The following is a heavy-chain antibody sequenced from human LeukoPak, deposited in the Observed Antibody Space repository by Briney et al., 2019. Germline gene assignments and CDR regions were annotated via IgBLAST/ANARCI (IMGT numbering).Heavy chain of an antibody. D-gene: IGHD3-9*01. CDR2: ITNGGSTI. CDR3: ARSIGLTGGGVDV. Sequence: PGGSLELSCGASGFTFREYKIKRVRPAPGKGLEWVSYITNGGSTIHHADSVKGRFTISRDNAKKTLYLQMNSLRAEDTAVYYCARSIGLTGGGVDVWGQGTTVTVSS. J-gene: IGHJ6*02. V-gene: IGHV3-11*01. CDR1: GFTFREYK.